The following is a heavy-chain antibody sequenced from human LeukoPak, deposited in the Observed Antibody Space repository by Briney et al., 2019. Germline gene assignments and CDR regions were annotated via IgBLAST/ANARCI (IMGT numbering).Heavy chain of an antibody. CDR1: GFTFDDYA. V-gene: IGHV3-9*01. CDR3: AKDSHDYGDA. J-gene: IGHJ5*02. D-gene: IGHD4-17*01. Sequence: PGGSLRLSCAASGFTFDDYAMHWVRQAPGKGLEWVSGISWNSGSIGYADSVKGRFTISRDNSKNTLYLQMNSLRAEDTAVYYCAKDSHDYGDAWGQGTLVTVSS. CDR2: ISWNSGSI.